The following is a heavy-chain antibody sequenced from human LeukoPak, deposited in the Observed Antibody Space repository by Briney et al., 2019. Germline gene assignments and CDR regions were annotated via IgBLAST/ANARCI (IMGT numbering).Heavy chain of an antibody. J-gene: IGHJ3*02. CDR1: GFTVSSNY. V-gene: IGHV3-66*01. CDR2: IYSGGST. Sequence: GGSLRLSCAASGFTVSSNYMSWVRQAPGKGLEWVSVIYSGGSTYYADSVKGRFTISRDNSKNTLYLQMNSLRTEDTAVYYCARGNYYDSSGYRHDAFDIWGQGTMVTVSS. D-gene: IGHD3-22*01. CDR3: ARGNYYDSSGYRHDAFDI.